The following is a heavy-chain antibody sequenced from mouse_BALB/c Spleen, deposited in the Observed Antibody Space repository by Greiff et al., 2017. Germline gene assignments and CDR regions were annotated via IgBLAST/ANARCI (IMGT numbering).Heavy chain of an antibody. J-gene: IGHJ4*01. CDR3: NAGLRQLGLHVYAMDY. CDR2: IDPENGDT. D-gene: IGHD3-2*01. Sequence: VQLRQSGAELVRSGASVKLSCTASGFNIKDYYMHWVKQRPEQGLEWIGWIDPENGDTEYAPKFQGKATMTADTSSNTAYLQLSSLTSEDTAVYYGNAGLRQLGLHVYAMDYWGQGTSVTVSS. V-gene: IGHV14-4*02. CDR1: GFNIKDYY.